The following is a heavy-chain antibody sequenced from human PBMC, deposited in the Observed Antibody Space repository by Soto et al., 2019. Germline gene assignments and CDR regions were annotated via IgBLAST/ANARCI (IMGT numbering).Heavy chain of an antibody. CDR1: GGSIISASYS. CDR2: IYSSGST. V-gene: IGHV4-31*11. D-gene: IGHD6-6*01. CDR3: AREDAARIERWFDA. J-gene: IGHJ5*02. Sequence: SETLSLTCAVSGGSIISASYSWNWIRQSPGRGLEWIGHIYSSGSTYYNPSLKSRVSISVDTSNNQFSLKLTSVTAADTAVYFCAREDAARIERWFDAWGQGILVTSPQ.